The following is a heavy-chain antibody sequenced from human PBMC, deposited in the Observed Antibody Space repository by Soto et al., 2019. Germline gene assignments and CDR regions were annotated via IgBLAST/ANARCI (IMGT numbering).Heavy chain of an antibody. CDR2: IYYSGST. D-gene: IGHD3-3*01. J-gene: IGHJ5*02. V-gene: IGHV4-59*01. CDR3: ARVGITIFGVANFNWFDP. CDR1: GGSISSYY. Sequence: SETLSLTCTVSGGSISSYYWSWIRQPPGKGLEWIGYIYYSGSTNYNPSLKSRVTISVDTSKNQFSLKLSSVTAADTAVYYCARVGITIFGVANFNWFDPWGQGTLVTVSS.